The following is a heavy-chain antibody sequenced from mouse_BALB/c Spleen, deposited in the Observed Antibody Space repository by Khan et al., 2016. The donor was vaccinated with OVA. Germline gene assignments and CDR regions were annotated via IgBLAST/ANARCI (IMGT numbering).Heavy chain of an antibody. D-gene: IGHD2-13*01. V-gene: IGHV1S135*01. Sequence: VQLQQSGPELMKPGASVKISCKASGYSFTNYYIHWVKQSHGQSLEWIGYIDPFNGGTNYNQKFKGTATLTVDKSSSTAYMHLSSLTSEDSAVYYCTRLGTTGCFAYWGQGTLVTVSA. J-gene: IGHJ3*01. CDR3: TRLGTTGCFAY. CDR2: IDPFNGGT. CDR1: GYSFTNYY.